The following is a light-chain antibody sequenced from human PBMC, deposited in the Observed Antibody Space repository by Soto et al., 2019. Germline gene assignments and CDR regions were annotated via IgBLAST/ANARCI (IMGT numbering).Light chain of an antibody. CDR1: SSNIGAGYD. J-gene: IGLJ1*01. CDR3: QSYDSSLSGHYV. V-gene: IGLV1-40*01. Sequence: QSVLKQPPSVSGALGQRVTISCTGSSSNIGAGYDVHWYQQLPGTAPKLLIYGNSNRPSGVPDRFSGSKSGTSASLAITGLQAEDEADYYCQSYDSSLSGHYVFGTGTKVTVL. CDR2: GNS.